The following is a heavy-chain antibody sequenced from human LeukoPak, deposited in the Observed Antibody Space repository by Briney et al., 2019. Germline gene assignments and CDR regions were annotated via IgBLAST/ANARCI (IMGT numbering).Heavy chain of an antibody. Sequence: PGGSLRLSCAVSGFTFSSYSMNWVRQAPGKGLEWVSYISSDSGTRYYADSVKGRFTISRDNAKNSPYLQMNSLRAEDTAVYYCARAAQPGFDPWGQGTLVTVSS. J-gene: IGHJ5*02. D-gene: IGHD1-14*01. CDR1: GFTFSSYS. V-gene: IGHV3-48*01. CDR2: ISSDSGTR. CDR3: ARAAQPGFDP.